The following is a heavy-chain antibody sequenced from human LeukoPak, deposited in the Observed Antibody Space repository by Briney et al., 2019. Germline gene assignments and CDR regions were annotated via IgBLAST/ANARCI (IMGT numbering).Heavy chain of an antibody. Sequence: GASVKVSCKASGYTFTSYDINWVRQATGQGLEWMGWMNPNSGNTGYAQKFQGRVTMTRNTSISTAYMELSSLRSEDTAVYYCARDLRTPSSQTGYLYYFDYWGQGTLVTVSS. D-gene: IGHD6-13*01. V-gene: IGHV1-8*01. CDR2: MNPNSGNT. CDR3: ARDLRTPSSQTGYLYYFDY. CDR1: GYTFTSYD. J-gene: IGHJ4*02.